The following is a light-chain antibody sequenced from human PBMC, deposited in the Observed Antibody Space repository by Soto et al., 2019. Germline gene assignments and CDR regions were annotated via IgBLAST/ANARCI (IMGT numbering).Light chain of an antibody. CDR2: EVS. CDR1: SSDNGIYNY. CDR3: SSYSGSSTLVV. J-gene: IGLJ2*01. V-gene: IGLV2-14*01. Sequence: QSALTQPASVSGSPGQSITISCTGASSDNGIYNYVSWYQQHPGKAPKLMIFEVSHRPSGVSNRFSGSKSGNTASLTISGLQAEDEALYHCSSYSGSSTLVVFGGGTKLTVL.